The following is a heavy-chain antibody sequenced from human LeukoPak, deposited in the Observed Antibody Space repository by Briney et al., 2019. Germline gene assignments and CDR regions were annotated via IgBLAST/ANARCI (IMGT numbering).Heavy chain of an antibody. CDR3: ARHPTAGTVDY. CDR2: ISTSGSTI. J-gene: IGHJ4*02. V-gene: IGHV3-48*03. Sequence: GGSLRLSCAASGFTFSSYEMNWVRQAPGKGLDWVSYISTSGSTIYYADSVKGRFTISRDNAKNSLYLQMNSLRAEDTAVYYCARHPTAGTVDYWGQGTLVTVSS. D-gene: IGHD6-13*01. CDR1: GFTFSSYE.